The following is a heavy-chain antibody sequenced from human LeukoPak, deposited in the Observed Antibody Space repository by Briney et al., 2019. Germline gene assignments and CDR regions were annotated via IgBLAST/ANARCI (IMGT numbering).Heavy chain of an antibody. CDR2: IIPIFGTA. Sequence: GASVKVSCKASGGTFSSYAISWVRQAPGQGLEWMGGIIPIFGTANYAQKFQGRVTITADESTSTAYIELSSLRSEDTAVYYCARALGYCSGGSCQSDYYYYGMDVWGQGTTVTVSS. V-gene: IGHV1-69*13. D-gene: IGHD2-15*01. J-gene: IGHJ6*02. CDR1: GGTFSSYA. CDR3: ARALGYCSGGSCQSDYYYYGMDV.